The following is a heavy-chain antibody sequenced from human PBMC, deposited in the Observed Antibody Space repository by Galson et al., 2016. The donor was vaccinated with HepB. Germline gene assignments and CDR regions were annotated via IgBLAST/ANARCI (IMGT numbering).Heavy chain of an antibody. Sequence: SVKVSCKASGYTFTSYTMHWVRQAPGQRLEWMGWINGDNANTKYSQKFQGRVTITRDTSASTAYMELSSLRYEDTAVYYCARVLTGYSTSWSPYYMDVWGKATPVTVSS. J-gene: IGHJ6*03. D-gene: IGHD6-13*01. CDR2: INGDNANT. V-gene: IGHV1-3*01. CDR1: GYTFTSYT. CDR3: ARVLTGYSTSWSPYYMDV.